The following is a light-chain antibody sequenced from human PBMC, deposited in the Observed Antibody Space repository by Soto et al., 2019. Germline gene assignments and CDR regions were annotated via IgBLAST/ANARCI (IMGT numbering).Light chain of an antibody. CDR3: QQYNNWPS. Sequence: EVVMTQSLATLSVSPGERATLSCRASQTVSRNLAWYQQRPGQAPRLLIYEISNRATGVPARFSGSGSKTEFNLTIRSLQSEDLAVYCCQQYNNWPSFGQGTRLEIK. CDR2: EIS. V-gene: IGKV3-15*01. CDR1: QTVSRN. J-gene: IGKJ5*01.